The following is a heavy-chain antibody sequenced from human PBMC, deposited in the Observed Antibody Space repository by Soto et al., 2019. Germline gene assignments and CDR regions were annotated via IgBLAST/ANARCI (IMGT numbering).Heavy chain of an antibody. J-gene: IGHJ5*02. Sequence: SVKVSCKASGGTFSSYAISWVRQAPGQGLEWMGGIIPIFGTANYAQKFQGRVTITADESTSTAYMELSSLRSEDTAVYYCASSSGIEYNWFDPWGQGTLVTVSS. V-gene: IGHV1-69*13. D-gene: IGHD6-19*01. CDR2: IIPIFGTA. CDR3: ASSSGIEYNWFDP. CDR1: GGTFSSYA.